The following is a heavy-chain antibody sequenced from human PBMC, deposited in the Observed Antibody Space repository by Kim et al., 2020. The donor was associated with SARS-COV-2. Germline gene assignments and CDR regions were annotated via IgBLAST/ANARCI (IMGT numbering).Heavy chain of an antibody. V-gene: IGHV3-43*02. CDR3: AKAPSSGDFWSGLDAMPSGV. J-gene: IGHJ6*04. CDR2: INGDGYFA. D-gene: IGHD3-3*01. CDR1: GFTFDSFGEYC. Sequence: GGSLRLSCAASGFTFDSFGEYCMHWARQAPVKCLEWVSLINGDGYFAYYADSVKALFTISRDNTRNSLYLKMNSLKSEDNALYYCAKAPSSGDFWSGLDAMPSGVWGKGTTVTVSS.